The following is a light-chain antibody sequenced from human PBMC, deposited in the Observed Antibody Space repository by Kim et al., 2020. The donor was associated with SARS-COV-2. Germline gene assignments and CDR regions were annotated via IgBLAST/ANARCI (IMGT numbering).Light chain of an antibody. Sequence: QTDTLTCTGNSNNVGNQGAAWLQQEEGHPPKLLSYRNDNRPSGISERFSASRSGNTASLTITGLQPEDEADYYCSAWDSSLSSWVFGGGTQLTVL. CDR1: SNNVGNQG. CDR3: SAWDSSLSSWV. J-gene: IGLJ3*02. CDR2: RND. V-gene: IGLV10-54*01.